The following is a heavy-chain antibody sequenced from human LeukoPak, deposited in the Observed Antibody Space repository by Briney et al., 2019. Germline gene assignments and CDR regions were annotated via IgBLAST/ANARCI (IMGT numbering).Heavy chain of an antibody. CDR2: ISSSGSTI. V-gene: IGHV3-48*03. CDR1: GFTFSSYE. J-gene: IGHJ4*02. Sequence: GGSLRLSCAASGFTFSSYEMNWVRQAPGEGLEWVSYISSSGSTIYYADSVKGRFTISRDNAKNSLYLQMNSLRAEDTAVYYCARDMMVRHLDHWGQGTLVTVSS. D-gene: IGHD3-16*01. CDR3: ARDMMVRHLDH.